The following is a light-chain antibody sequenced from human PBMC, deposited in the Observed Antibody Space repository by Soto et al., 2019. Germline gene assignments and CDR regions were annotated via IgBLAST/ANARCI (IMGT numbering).Light chain of an antibody. CDR1: SSNVGGSYP. CDR2: SNN. CDR3: ASWDDNLNGPV. J-gene: IGLJ3*02. V-gene: IGLV1-44*01. Sequence: QSVLTQPPSASGTPGQTVTISCSGGSSNVGGSYPVNWYQQFPGTAPKLIIYSNNQRPSGVPDRFSGSKSGTSASLAISGLQSEDEAEYYCASWDDNLNGPVFGGGTKVTVL.